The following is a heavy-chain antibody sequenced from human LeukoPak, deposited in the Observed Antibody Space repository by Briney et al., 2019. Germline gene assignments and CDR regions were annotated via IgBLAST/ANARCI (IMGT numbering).Heavy chain of an antibody. D-gene: IGHD1-26*01. CDR2: IRYDGSNK. CDR1: GFTFSSYW. J-gene: IGHJ4*02. V-gene: IGHV3-30*02. Sequence: GGSLRLSCAASGFTFSSYWMHWVRQAPGKGLEWVAFIRYDGSNKYYADSVKGRFTISRDNSKNTLFLQMNSLRAEDTAIYYCAKEGRGGSYYGDHYFDYWGQGTLVTVSS. CDR3: AKEGRGGSYYGDHYFDY.